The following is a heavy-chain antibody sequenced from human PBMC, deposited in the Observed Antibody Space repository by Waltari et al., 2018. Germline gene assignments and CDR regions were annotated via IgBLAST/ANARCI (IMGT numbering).Heavy chain of an antibody. J-gene: IGHJ6*03. V-gene: IGHV3-30*18. D-gene: IGHD3-10*01. CDR3: AKGGSHYSRYYYYMDV. Sequence: QVHLVESGGGVVQPGRSLRLSCAASGFIFSSHGMHWVRQAPGKGLGWVASILYDGSKKYYVDSVKGRFTISRDNSKNTLYLQMNSLRAEDTAVYYCAKGGSHYSRYYYYMDVWGKGTTVTVSS. CDR2: ILYDGSKK. CDR1: GFIFSSHG.